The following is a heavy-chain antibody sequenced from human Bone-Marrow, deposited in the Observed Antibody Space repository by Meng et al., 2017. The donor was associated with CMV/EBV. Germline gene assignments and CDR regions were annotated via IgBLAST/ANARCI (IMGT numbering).Heavy chain of an antibody. V-gene: IGHV3-73*01. Sequence: GESLKISCAASGFIFSGSAMHWVRQASGKGLEWVGRIRSKANSYATAYAASVKGRFTISRDDSKNTAYLQMNSLKTEDTAVYYCTRPWAGGDTGTDYWGQGTLVTVSS. CDR2: IRSKANSYAT. J-gene: IGHJ4*02. D-gene: IGHD3-16*01. CDR1: GFIFSGSA. CDR3: TRPWAGGDTGTDY.